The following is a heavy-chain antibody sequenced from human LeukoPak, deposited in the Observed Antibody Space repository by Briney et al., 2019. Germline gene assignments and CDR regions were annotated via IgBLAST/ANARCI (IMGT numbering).Heavy chain of an antibody. Sequence: GGSLRLSCAASGFTFSNAWMSWVRQAPGKGLEWVGRIKSKTDGGTTDYAAPVKGRFTISRDDSKNTLYLQMNSLKTEDTAVYYCTTGFGSGWFFEYYYYYMDVWGKGTTVTVSS. D-gene: IGHD6-19*01. V-gene: IGHV3-15*01. CDR1: GFTFSNAW. CDR3: TTGFGSGWFFEYYYYYMDV. J-gene: IGHJ6*03. CDR2: IKSKTDGGTT.